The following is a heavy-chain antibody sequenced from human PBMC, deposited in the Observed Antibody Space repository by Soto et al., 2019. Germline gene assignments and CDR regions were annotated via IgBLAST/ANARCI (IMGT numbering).Heavy chain of an antibody. D-gene: IGHD2-15*01. V-gene: IGHV3-30-3*01. CDR1: GFTFSNYA. CDR2: ISYDGNNK. CDR3: ARAGCDGGTCYTLVGLRYGMDV. J-gene: IGHJ6*02. Sequence: QVQLVESGGGVVQPGRSLRLSCAASGFTFSNYAMYWVRQAPGKGLEWVAVISYDGNNKYYADSVKGRFTISRDNSKITLYLQMNSLRAEDPAVYYCARAGCDGGTCYTLVGLRYGMDVWGQGTTVTVSS.